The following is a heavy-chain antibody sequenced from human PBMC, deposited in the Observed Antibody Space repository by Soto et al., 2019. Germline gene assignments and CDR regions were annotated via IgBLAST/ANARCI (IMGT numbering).Heavy chain of an antibody. D-gene: IGHD5-18*01. CDR2: IYYSWST. V-gene: IGHV4-59*01. J-gene: IGHJ4*02. CDR1: GGSISSYY. Sequence: QVQLQESGPGLVKPSETLSLTCTVSGGSISSYYWSWIRQPPGQGLEWIGYIYYSWSTSYNPSIKSRVTIAVDTTKNQFTLKLSSVTAADTVVYYCARGQLWLRGFDYWGQGTLVTVSS. CDR3: ARGQLWLRGFDY.